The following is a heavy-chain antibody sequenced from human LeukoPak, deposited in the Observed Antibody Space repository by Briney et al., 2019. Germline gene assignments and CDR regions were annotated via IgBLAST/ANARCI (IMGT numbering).Heavy chain of an antibody. J-gene: IGHJ6*03. CDR3: AANGYYSIDV. Sequence: PSETLSLTCAVSGGSISSTNWWSWVRQPPGKGLEWIGEIFHSGGTNYNPSLESRISLSVDKSQNQFSLKLNSLTAADTAVYYCAANGYYSIDVWGKGTTVTVSS. D-gene: IGHD2-8*01. V-gene: IGHV4-4*02. CDR1: GGSISSTNW. CDR2: IFHSGGT.